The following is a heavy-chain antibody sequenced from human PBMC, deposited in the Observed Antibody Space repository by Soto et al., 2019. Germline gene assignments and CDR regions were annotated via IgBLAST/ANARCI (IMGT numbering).Heavy chain of an antibody. V-gene: IGHV4-59*01. Sequence: SETLSLSCSVSGGSISGSYWSWIRQSTGKGLEWLGYVYYTGSTNYSPALRSRVSISVDTSKNEFSLRLSSGTAADTAVYFCARSVAVPGAHIDYWGQGTQVT. CDR1: GGSISGSY. J-gene: IGHJ4*02. D-gene: IGHD6-19*01. CDR2: VYYTGST. CDR3: ARSVAVPGAHIDY.